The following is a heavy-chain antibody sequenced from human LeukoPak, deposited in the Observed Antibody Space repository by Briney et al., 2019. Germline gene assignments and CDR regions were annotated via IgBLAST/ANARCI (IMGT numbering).Heavy chain of an antibody. CDR2: ISSYNGDT. CDR3: ATEKGDSSGYSPGNYFDY. V-gene: IGHV1-18*04. Sequence: ASVKVSCKASGYTFTSYYMHWVRQAPGQGLEWMGWISSYNGDTYYAQKLQGRVTMTTDTSTSTAYMELRSLRSDDTAVYYCATEKGDSSGYSPGNYFDYWGQGTLVTVSS. D-gene: IGHD3-22*01. CDR1: GYTFTSYY. J-gene: IGHJ4*02.